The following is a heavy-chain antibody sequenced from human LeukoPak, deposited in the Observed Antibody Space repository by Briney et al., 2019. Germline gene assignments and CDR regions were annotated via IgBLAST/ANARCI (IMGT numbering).Heavy chain of an antibody. J-gene: IGHJ3*02. CDR2: IYSGGST. D-gene: IGHD2-15*01. CDR3: ARAAEDIGNDAFDI. V-gene: IGHV3-53*01. CDR1: GFTVSSNY. Sequence: GGSLRLSCAASGFTVSSNYMSWVRQAPGKGLEWVSVIYSGGSTYYADSVKGRFTISRDNSKNTLYLQMNSLRAEDTAVYYCARAAEDIGNDAFDIWGQGTMVTVSS.